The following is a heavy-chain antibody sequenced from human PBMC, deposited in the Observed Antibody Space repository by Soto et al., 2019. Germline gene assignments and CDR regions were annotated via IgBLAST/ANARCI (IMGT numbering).Heavy chain of an antibody. CDR3: ARDTIGDYYCLASYYRGNYIDC. CDR1: GYTFTSYY. V-gene: IGHV1-46*01. D-gene: IGHD3-10*01. Sequence: ASVKVSCKASGYTFTSYYMHWVRQAPGQGLEWMGIINPSGGSTSYAQKFQGRVTMTRDTSTSTVYMELSSLRSEDTAVYYCARDTIGDYYCLASYYRGNYIDCWGQGTLVTVS. J-gene: IGHJ4*02. CDR2: INPSGGST.